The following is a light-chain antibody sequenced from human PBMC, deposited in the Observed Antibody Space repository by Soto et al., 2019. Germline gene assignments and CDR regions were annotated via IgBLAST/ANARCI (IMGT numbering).Light chain of an antibody. CDR3: QQSYSPLTRT. CDR1: QSISSY. Sequence: DIQITQSPSSLSSSVLDRFTITCRASQSISSYLNWYQQKPGKAPKLLIYAASSLQSGVPSRFSGSGSGTDFTLTISSLQPEDFATYYCQQSYSPLTRTFGQGTKVDI. CDR2: AAS. V-gene: IGKV1-39*01. J-gene: IGKJ1*01.